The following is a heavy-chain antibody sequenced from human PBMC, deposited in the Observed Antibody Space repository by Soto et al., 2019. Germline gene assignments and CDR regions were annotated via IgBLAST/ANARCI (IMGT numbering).Heavy chain of an antibody. Sequence: QVHLVQSGAEVKKPGASVKVSCKASGYTFTNYGISWVRQAPGEGLEWVGWINTPNDNKLYAQKLQGRLTLTTDTSTSTAYMDLTTLRSDDTAVYFCARDPGAASFDFWAQGTLVTVSS. D-gene: IGHD2-15*01. CDR2: INTPNDNK. V-gene: IGHV1-18*01. CDR1: GYTFTNYG. CDR3: ARDPGAASFDF. J-gene: IGHJ4*02.